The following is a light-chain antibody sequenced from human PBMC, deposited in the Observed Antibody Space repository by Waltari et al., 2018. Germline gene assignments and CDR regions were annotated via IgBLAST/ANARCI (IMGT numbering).Light chain of an antibody. Sequence: SYVLTQPPSVSVAPGKTATITCGGDNIEIKSAHWYQQRPGQAPVMVIHFDAKRPSGIPERFSGSNSGNTATLTISGVEVGDEADYFCQVWDSSNDHPVFGGGTKLTVL. J-gene: IGLJ2*01. V-gene: IGLV3-21*04. CDR2: FDA. CDR3: QVWDSSNDHPV. CDR1: NIEIKS.